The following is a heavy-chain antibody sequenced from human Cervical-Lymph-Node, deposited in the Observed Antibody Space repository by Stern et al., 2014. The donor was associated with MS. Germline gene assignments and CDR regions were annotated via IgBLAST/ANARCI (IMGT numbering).Heavy chain of an antibody. J-gene: IGHJ6*02. V-gene: IGHV2-70*01. CDR2: IDWDDDK. CDR1: GFSLSTSGMC. CDR3: ARSETLGHYYYGMDV. Sequence: SGPALVKPTQTLTLTCTFSGFSLSTSGMCVSWIRQPPGKALEXLALIDWDDDKYYSTSLKTRLTISKDTSKNQVVLTMTNMDPVDTATYYCARSETLGHYYYGMDVWGQGTTVTVSS.